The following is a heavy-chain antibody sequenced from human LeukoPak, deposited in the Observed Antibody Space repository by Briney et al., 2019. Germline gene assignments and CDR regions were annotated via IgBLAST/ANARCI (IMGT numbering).Heavy chain of an antibody. D-gene: IGHD2-2*03. CDR3: AKDGYCSSTSCLTP. Sequence: GGSLRLSCAASGFTFSSYGMHWVRQAPGKGLEWVAVISYDGSNKYYADSVKGRFTISRDNSKSTLYLQMNSLRAEDTAVYYCAKDGYCSSTSCLTPWGQGTLVTVSS. J-gene: IGHJ5*02. V-gene: IGHV3-30*18. CDR1: GFTFSSYG. CDR2: ISYDGSNK.